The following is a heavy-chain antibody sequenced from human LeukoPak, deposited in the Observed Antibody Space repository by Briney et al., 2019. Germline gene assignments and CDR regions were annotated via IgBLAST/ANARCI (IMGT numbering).Heavy chain of an antibody. J-gene: IGHJ5*02. D-gene: IGHD3-10*01. V-gene: IGHV4-59*08. CDR3: ARVGSGSPANWFDP. Sequence: SETLSLTCTVSGGSISSYYWSWIRQPPGKGLEWIGYIYYSGSTNYNPSLKSRVTISVDTSKNQFSLKLSSVTAADTAVYYCARVGSGSPANWFDPWGQGTLVTVSS. CDR1: GGSISSYY. CDR2: IYYSGST.